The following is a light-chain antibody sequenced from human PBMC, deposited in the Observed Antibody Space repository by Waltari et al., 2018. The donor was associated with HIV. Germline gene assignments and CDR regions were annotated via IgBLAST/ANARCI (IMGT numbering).Light chain of an antibody. CDR1: SNAVGGYNY. J-gene: IGLJ2*01. V-gene: IGLV2-14*03. Sequence: QSALTQPASVSGSPGQSITISCTGPSNAVGGYNYVPWYQQHPGKAPKLMIYDVTTRPSGVSDRFSGSKSGNTASLTISGLQAEDEADYYCSSYTKTLYVIFGGGTKLTVL. CDR3: SSYTKTLYVI. CDR2: DVT.